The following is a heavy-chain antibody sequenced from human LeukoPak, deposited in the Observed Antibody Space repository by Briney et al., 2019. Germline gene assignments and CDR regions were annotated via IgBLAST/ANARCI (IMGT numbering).Heavy chain of an antibody. J-gene: IGHJ4*02. D-gene: IGHD6-13*01. Sequence: GGSLRLSCAASGLTLSSYAISWVRQAPGKGLEWVSAISGSGGSTYYADSVKGRFTISRDNSKNTLYLQMNSLRAEDTAVYYCAKDANSRENDYWGQGTLVTVSS. CDR1: GLTLSSYA. CDR3: AKDANSRENDY. CDR2: ISGSGGST. V-gene: IGHV3-23*01.